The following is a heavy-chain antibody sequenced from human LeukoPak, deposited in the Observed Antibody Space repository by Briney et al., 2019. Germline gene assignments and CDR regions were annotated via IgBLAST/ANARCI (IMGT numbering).Heavy chain of an antibody. J-gene: IGHJ4*02. V-gene: IGHV3-30*04. CDR1: GFTFNRFP. CDR3: ARVLGFGSPPAY. Sequence: GRPLRLSCAASGFTFNRFPMHWVRQAPGKGLEWVGLISFDGSDKSYADSVEGRFTISRDNSKNTLYLQMNSLSAEDTAVYYCARVLGFGSPPAYWGQGTLVSVSS. CDR2: ISFDGSDK. D-gene: IGHD3-10*01.